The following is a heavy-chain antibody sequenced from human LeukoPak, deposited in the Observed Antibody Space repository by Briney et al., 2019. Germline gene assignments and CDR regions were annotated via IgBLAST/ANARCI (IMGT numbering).Heavy chain of an antibody. J-gene: IGHJ3*01. CDR3: ARDLIIAVAGSDL. V-gene: IGHV3-48*03. Sequence: GGSLRLSCAASGFIFSSYEMNWVRQAPGKGLEWVSYISGDSTTIYYADSVKGRFTISRDNAKNSLSLQMNSLRAEDTAVYYCARDLIIAVAGSDLWGQGTMVTVSS. CDR1: GFIFSSYE. CDR2: ISGDSTTI. D-gene: IGHD6-19*01.